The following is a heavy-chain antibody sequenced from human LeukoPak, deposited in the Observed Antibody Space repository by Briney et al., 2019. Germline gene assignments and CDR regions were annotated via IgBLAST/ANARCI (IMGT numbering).Heavy chain of an antibody. D-gene: IGHD3-22*01. CDR2: IYSGGST. CDR1: GFTVSSNY. Sequence: PGGSLRLSCAASGFTVSSNYMSWVRQAPGKGLEWVSVIYSGGSTYYADSVKGRFTISRDNAKNSLYLQMNSLRAEDTAVYYCARGFDSSGYTFDYWGQGTLVTVSS. J-gene: IGHJ4*02. CDR3: ARGFDSSGYTFDY. V-gene: IGHV3-53*01.